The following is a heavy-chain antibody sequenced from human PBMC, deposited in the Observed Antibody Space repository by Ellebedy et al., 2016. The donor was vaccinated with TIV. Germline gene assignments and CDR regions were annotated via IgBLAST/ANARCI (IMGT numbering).Heavy chain of an antibody. CDR2: ISVYRGDT. J-gene: IGHJ4*02. Sequence: ASVKVSXXTSGYTITSYGITWVRQAPGQALEWMGWISVYRGDTNYARKFQGRVTMTTDTPTSTAYMELGSLRPDDTAVYYCARGGQNYFDYWGQGTRVTVSS. CDR1: GYTITSYG. V-gene: IGHV1-18*01. CDR3: ARGGQNYFDY.